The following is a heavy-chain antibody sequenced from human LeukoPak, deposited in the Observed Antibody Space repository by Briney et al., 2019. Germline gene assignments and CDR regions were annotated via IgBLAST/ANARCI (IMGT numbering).Heavy chain of an antibody. Sequence: SETLSLTCTVSGGSISSSSYYWGWIRQPPGKGLEWIGSIYYSGSTYYNPSLKSRVTISVDTSKNQFSLKLSSVTAADTAVYYCARQSLNRRSRPSMTNYYGSGSYGDYWGQGTLVTVSS. D-gene: IGHD3-10*01. CDR3: ARQSLNRRSRPSMTNYYGSGSYGDY. CDR1: GGSISSSSYY. CDR2: IYYSGST. V-gene: IGHV4-39*01. J-gene: IGHJ4*02.